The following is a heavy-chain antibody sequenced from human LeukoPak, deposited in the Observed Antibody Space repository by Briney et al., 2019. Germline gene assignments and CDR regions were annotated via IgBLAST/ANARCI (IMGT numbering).Heavy chain of an antibody. D-gene: IGHD2-15*01. Sequence: ASVKVSCKVSGYTLTELSMRWVRQAPGKGLEWMGGFDPEDGETIYAQKFQGRVTMTEDTSTDTAYMELSSLISDDTAVYYCAKDFGGYSFFDHWGQGTLVTVSS. J-gene: IGHJ4*02. CDR1: GYTLTELS. V-gene: IGHV1-24*01. CDR2: FDPEDGET. CDR3: AKDFGGYSFFDH.